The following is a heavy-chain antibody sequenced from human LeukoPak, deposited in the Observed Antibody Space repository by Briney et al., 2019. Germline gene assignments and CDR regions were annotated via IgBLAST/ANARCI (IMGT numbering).Heavy chain of an antibody. CDR2: VNREGSDK. CDR1: GFAFSSHW. D-gene: IGHD3-16*01. CDR3: ARDGVPGGRDV. J-gene: IGHJ6*02. V-gene: IGHV3-7*01. Sequence: PGGSLSLSCAASGFAFSSHWMNWVRQAPGKGLEWVAQVNREGSDKNYVDPVTGRFTISRDNAENSLYLQMNSRGVEGTAVYYCARDGVPGGRDVWGQGTTVTVS.